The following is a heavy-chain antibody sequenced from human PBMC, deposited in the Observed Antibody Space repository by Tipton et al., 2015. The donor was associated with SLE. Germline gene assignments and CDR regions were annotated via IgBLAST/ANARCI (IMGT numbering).Heavy chain of an antibody. D-gene: IGHD6-19*01. J-gene: IGHJ4*02. CDR1: NGSISSDNYY. CDR2: IYYSGST. V-gene: IGHV4-30-4*01. Sequence: TLSLTCTVSNGSISSDNYYWSWIRQPPGKGLEWIGYIYYSGSTYYNPSLKSRVTISVDTSKNQFSLKLNSVTAADTAVYYCASSPGVYSSGWADYWGQGTLVTVSS. CDR3: ASSPGVYSSGWADY.